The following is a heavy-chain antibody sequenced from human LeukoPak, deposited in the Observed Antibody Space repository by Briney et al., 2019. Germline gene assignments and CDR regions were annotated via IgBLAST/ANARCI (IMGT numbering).Heavy chain of an antibody. D-gene: IGHD6-19*01. CDR1: AYTFTVYY. CDR2: INPDSGGT. Sequence: GASVKVSCKASAYTFTVYYMHWVRQAPGPGLEWIGWINPDSGGTNYAQKFQGRVTMTRDTSISTAYMEVSRLRSDDTAVYYCAREGSGWYGNFDYWGQGTLVTVSS. CDR3: AREGSGWYGNFDY. V-gene: IGHV1-2*02. J-gene: IGHJ4*02.